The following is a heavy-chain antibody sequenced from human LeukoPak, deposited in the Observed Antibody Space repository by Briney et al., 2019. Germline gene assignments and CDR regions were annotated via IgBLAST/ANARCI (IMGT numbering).Heavy chain of an antibody. CDR3: AKDGIKYCSSTSCYFPDY. CDR2: IRYDGSNK. J-gene: IGHJ4*02. CDR1: GFTFSSYG. V-gene: IGHV3-30*02. Sequence: GGSLRLSCAASGFTFSSYGMHWVRQAPGKGLEWVAFIRYDGSNKYYADSVKGRFTISRDNSKNTLYLQMNSLRAKDTAVYYCAKDGIKYCSSTSCYFPDYWGQGTLVTVSS. D-gene: IGHD2-2*01.